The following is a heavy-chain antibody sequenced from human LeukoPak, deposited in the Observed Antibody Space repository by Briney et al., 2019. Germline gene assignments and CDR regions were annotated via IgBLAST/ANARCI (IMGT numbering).Heavy chain of an antibody. Sequence: GGSLRLSCAASGFTFNSFAMNWVRQAPGKGLEWVSSISGSDRSSHYAAFVKGRFTISRDNSKNTLHLQMNSLRAEDTAVYYCAKSLGVGGYTRYKGFDQWGQGTLVTVSS. CDR2: ISGSDRSS. CDR3: AKSLGVGGYTRYKGFDQ. CDR1: GFTFNSFA. D-gene: IGHD3-16*02. V-gene: IGHV3-23*01. J-gene: IGHJ4*02.